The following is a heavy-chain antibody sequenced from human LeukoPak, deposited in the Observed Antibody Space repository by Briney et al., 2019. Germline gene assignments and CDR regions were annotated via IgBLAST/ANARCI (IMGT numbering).Heavy chain of an antibody. Sequence: PVGSLRPSSAASRSTFNHFALNWVRQAPGKGLEWVSLIGGSGGSTSYADSVKGRFTISRENSKNTVFLQMNSLRAEDTAVYYCAQRIDPKSYSYGMDVWGQGTTVTVSS. V-gene: IGHV3-23*01. D-gene: IGHD3-3*02. CDR1: RSTFNHFA. CDR2: IGGSGGST. CDR3: AQRIDPKSYSYGMDV. J-gene: IGHJ6*02.